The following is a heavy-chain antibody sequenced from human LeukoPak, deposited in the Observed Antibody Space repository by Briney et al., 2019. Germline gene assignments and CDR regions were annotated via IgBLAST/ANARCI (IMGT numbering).Heavy chain of an antibody. J-gene: IGHJ4*02. CDR1: GFTFTTYS. CDR3: APGYCSSTSCLHYFDY. D-gene: IGHD2-2*01. V-gene: IGHV3-48*04. CDR2: ISVSSNTI. Sequence: PGGSLRLSCAASGFTFTTYSMNWVRQAPGKGLEWVSYISVSSNTIYYADSVKGRFTISRDNAKNSLYLQMNGLRAEDTAIYYCAPGYCSSTSCLHYFDYWGQGTLVTVS.